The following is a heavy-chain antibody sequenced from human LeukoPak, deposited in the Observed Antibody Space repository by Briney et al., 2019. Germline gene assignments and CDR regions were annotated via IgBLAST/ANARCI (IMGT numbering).Heavy chain of an antibody. V-gene: IGHV3-30*02. CDR3: AKGPASWTPPLIDY. J-gene: IGHJ4*02. Sequence: GGSLRLSCAATGFTFSRYALHWVRQAPGKGLEWVAFIRYDGSNKYYADSVKGRFTISRDNSKNTLYLQMNSLRAEDTAVYYCAKGPASWTPPLIDYWGQGTLVTVSS. D-gene: IGHD2-2*01. CDR1: GFTFSRYA. CDR2: IRYDGSNK.